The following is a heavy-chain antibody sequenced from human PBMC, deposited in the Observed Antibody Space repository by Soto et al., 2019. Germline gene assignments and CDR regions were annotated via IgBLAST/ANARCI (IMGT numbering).Heavy chain of an antibody. CDR1: GGSISSYY. J-gene: IGHJ6*02. D-gene: IGHD2-21*02. Sequence: ASETLSLTCTVSGGSISSYYWSWIRQPPGKGLEWIGYIYYSGSTNYNPSLKSRVTISVDTSKNQFSLKLSSVTAADTAVYYCAISLGVVTPDYYGMDVWGQGTTVTVSS. V-gene: IGHV4-59*08. CDR3: AISLGVVTPDYYGMDV. CDR2: IYYSGST.